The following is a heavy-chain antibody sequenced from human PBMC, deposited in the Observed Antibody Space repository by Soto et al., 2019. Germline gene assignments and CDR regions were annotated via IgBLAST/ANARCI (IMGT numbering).Heavy chain of an antibody. CDR3: ARFDAGGAYLIVVNHPPTRNYYYGMDV. Sequence: GGSLRLSCAASGFTFSDYYMSWIRQAPGKGLEWVSYISSSSSYTNYADSVKGRFTISRDNAKNSLYLQMNSLRAEDTAVYYCARFDAGGAYLIVVNHPPTRNYYYGMDVWGQGTTVTVSS. D-gene: IGHD3-22*01. J-gene: IGHJ6*02. V-gene: IGHV3-11*03. CDR1: GFTFSDYY. CDR2: ISSSSSYT.